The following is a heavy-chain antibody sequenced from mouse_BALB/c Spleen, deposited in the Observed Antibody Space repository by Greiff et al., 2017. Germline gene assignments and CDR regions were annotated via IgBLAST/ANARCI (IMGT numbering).Heavy chain of an antibody. D-gene: IGHD1-2*01. CDR2: IWAGGST. CDR1: GFSLTSYG. Sequence: VQLQESGPGLVAPSQSLSITCTVSGFSLTSYGVHWVRQPPGKGLEWLGVIWAGGSTNYNSALMSRLSISKDNSKSQVFLKMNSLQTDDTAMYYCARAPLMTAEYAMDYWGQGTSVTVSS. CDR3: ARAPLMTAEYAMDY. J-gene: IGHJ4*01. V-gene: IGHV2-9*02.